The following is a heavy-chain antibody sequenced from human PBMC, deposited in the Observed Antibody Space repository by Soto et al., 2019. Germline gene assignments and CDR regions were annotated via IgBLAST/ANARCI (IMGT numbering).Heavy chain of an antibody. V-gene: IGHV4-39*01. J-gene: IGHJ6*02. CDR2: TYYSGST. CDR3: ARPYYDFWSGYLAYYYGMDV. Sequence: SETLSLTCTVSGGSISSSSYYWGWIRQPPGKGLEWIGSTYYSGSTYYNPSLKSRVTISVDTSKNQFSLKLSSVTAADTAVYYCARPYYDFWSGYLAYYYGMDVWGQGTTVTVSS. CDR1: GGSISSSSYY. D-gene: IGHD3-3*01.